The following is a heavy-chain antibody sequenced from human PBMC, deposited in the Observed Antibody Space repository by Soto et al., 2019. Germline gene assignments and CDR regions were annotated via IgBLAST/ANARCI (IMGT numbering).Heavy chain of an antibody. Sequence: SETLSLTCTVSGGSISSSSYYWGWIRQPPGKGLEWIGSIHYSGSTYYNPSLKSRVTISVDTSKNQFSLKLSSVTAADTAVYYCARVYSSSYYYYYYGMDVWGQGTTVTVSS. CDR2: IHYSGST. CDR1: GGSISSSSYY. D-gene: IGHD6-6*01. CDR3: ARVYSSSYYYYYYGMDV. J-gene: IGHJ6*02. V-gene: IGHV4-39*07.